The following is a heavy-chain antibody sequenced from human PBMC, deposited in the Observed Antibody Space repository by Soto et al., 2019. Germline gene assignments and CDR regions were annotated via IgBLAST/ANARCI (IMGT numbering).Heavy chain of an antibody. Sequence: GGSLRLSCAASGFTFSSYGMHWVRQAPGKGLEWVAVIWYDGSNKYYADSVKGRFTISRDNSKNTLYLQMNSLRAEDTAVYYCARDQGYCSGGSCYTAPFDYWGQGTLVTVSS. V-gene: IGHV3-33*01. J-gene: IGHJ4*02. CDR2: IWYDGSNK. CDR3: ARDQGYCSGGSCYTAPFDY. CDR1: GFTFSSYG. D-gene: IGHD2-15*01.